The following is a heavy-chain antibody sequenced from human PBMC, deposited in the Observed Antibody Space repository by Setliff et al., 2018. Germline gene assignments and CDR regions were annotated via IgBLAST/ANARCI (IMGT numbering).Heavy chain of an antibody. CDR3: VRLYPFDI. Sequence: GESLRLSCAASGFTFSNNWIHWLRQPPGKGLEWVSRVDNDGGITHYADSVKGRFTIPRENAKDTHHLEMNSLRGEDTAIYYCVRLYPFDIWGRGTMVTVSS. D-gene: IGHD2-15*01. V-gene: IGHV3-74*01. J-gene: IGHJ3*02. CDR1: GFTFSNNW. CDR2: VDNDGGIT.